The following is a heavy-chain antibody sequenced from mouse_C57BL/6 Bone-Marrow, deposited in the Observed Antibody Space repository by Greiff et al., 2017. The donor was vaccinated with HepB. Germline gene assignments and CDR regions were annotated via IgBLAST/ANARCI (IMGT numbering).Heavy chain of an antibody. CDR2: INPNNGGT. Sequence: VQLQQSGPELVKPGASVKIPCKASGYTFTDYNMDWVKQSHGKSLEWIGDINPNNGGTIYNQKFKGKATLTVDKSSSTAYMELRSLTSEDTAVYYCARGFYYGSSYAMDYWGQGTSVTVSS. V-gene: IGHV1-18*01. CDR1: GYTFTDYN. D-gene: IGHD1-1*01. CDR3: ARGFYYGSSYAMDY. J-gene: IGHJ4*01.